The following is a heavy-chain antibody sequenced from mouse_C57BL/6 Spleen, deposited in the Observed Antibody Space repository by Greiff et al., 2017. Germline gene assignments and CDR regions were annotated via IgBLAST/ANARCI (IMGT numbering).Heavy chain of an antibody. Sequence: EVKLMESEGGLVQPGSSMKLSCTASGFTFSDYYMAWVRQVPEKGLEWVANINYDGSSTYYLDSLKSRFIISRDNAKNILYLQMSSLKSEDTATYYCARDGGRYYDYPYWYFDVWGTGTTVTVSS. V-gene: IGHV5-16*01. CDR1: GFTFSDYY. CDR3: ARDGGRYYDYPYWYFDV. J-gene: IGHJ1*03. D-gene: IGHD2-4*01. CDR2: INYDGSST.